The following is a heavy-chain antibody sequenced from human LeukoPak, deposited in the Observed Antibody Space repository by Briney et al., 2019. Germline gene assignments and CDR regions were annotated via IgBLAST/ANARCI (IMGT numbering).Heavy chain of an antibody. CDR3: AREGDGGSYCFDY. Sequence: GGSLRLSCAASGFTFSSYWMSWVRQAPGKGLEWVANIKQDGSEKYYVDSVKGRFTISRDNAKNSLYPQMNSLRAEDTAVYYCAREGDGGSYCFDYWGQGTLVTLSS. CDR2: IKQDGSEK. J-gene: IGHJ4*02. D-gene: IGHD1-26*01. V-gene: IGHV3-7*01. CDR1: GFTFSSYW.